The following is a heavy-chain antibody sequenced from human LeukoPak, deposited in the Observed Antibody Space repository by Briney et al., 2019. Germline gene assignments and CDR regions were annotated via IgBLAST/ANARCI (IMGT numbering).Heavy chain of an antibody. CDR2: IYYSGST. CDR1: GGSLSSYY. CDR3: ARTEESGYSYGYFGYYYYMDV. Sequence: PSETLSLTCTVSGGSLSSYYWSWLRQPPGKGLEYIGYIYYSGSTNYNPSLKSRVTISVDTSKNQFSLKLSSVTAADTAVYYCARTEESGYSYGYFGYYYYMDVWGKGTTVTVSS. V-gene: IGHV4-59*01. J-gene: IGHJ6*03. D-gene: IGHD5-18*01.